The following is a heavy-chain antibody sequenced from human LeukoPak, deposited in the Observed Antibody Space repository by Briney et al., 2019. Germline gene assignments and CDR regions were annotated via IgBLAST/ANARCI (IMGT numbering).Heavy chain of an antibody. V-gene: IGHV3-74*01. CDR3: ARELASGD. CDR1: GFTFSTYW. D-gene: IGHD6-13*01. Sequence: GGSLRLSCAASGFTFSTYWMHWVRQAPGKWRGWVSQINTDGNSTTYADSVKGRFTVSRDNAKNTLYLQMNSLRAEDTAVYYCARELASGDWGQGTLVTVSS. CDR2: INTDGNST. J-gene: IGHJ4*02.